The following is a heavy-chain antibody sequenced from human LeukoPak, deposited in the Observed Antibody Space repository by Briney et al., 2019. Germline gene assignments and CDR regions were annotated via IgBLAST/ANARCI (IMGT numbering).Heavy chain of an antibody. Sequence: GGSLRLSCAASGFTFDDYAMHWVRQAPGKGLEWVSLISGDGGSTYYADSVKGRFTISRDNSKNSLYLQMNSLRTEDTALYYCAKVAYYDYVWGSYRYYYYMDVWGKGTTVTVPS. CDR3: AKVAYYDYVWGSYRYYYYMDV. CDR2: ISGDGGST. CDR1: GFTFDDYA. V-gene: IGHV3-43*02. J-gene: IGHJ6*03. D-gene: IGHD3-16*02.